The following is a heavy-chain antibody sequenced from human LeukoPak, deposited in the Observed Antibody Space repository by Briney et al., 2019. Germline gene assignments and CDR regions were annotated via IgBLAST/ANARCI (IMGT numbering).Heavy chain of an antibody. J-gene: IGHJ4*02. CDR1: GYSFTSYW. CDR2: IYPGDSDT. Sequence: GESLKISCKGSGYSFTSYWIGWVRQMPGKGLEWMGIIYPGDSDTRYSPSFQGQVTISADKSISAAYLQWTNLKDSDTAMYYCARFFDSYGYFRYWGQGTLVTVSS. D-gene: IGHD5-18*01. V-gene: IGHV5-51*01. CDR3: ARFFDSYGYFRY.